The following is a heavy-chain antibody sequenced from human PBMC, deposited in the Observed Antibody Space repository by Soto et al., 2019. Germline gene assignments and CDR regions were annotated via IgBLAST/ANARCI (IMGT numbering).Heavy chain of an antibody. CDR2: ISAYNGNT. CDR3: ARDYSADFWSGYDPPDYYYYGMDV. J-gene: IGHJ6*02. Sequence: ASVKVSCKASGYTFTSYGISWVRQAPGQGLEWMGWISAYNGNTNYAQKLQGRVTMTTDTSTSTAYMELRSLRSDDTAVYYCARDYSADFWSGYDPPDYYYYGMDVWGQGTTVTVSS. D-gene: IGHD3-3*01. CDR1: GYTFTSYG. V-gene: IGHV1-18*04.